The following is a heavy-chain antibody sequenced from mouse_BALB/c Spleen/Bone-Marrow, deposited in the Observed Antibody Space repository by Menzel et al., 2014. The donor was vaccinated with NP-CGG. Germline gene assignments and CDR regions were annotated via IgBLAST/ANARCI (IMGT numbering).Heavy chain of an antibody. D-gene: IGHD1-1*01. Sequence: VQLQQSGPELVKPGASVKVSCKASGYVFTSYNMFWVKQSHGKSLEWIGYIDPYSGGTNYNQKFKGKATLTVDKSSNTAYMHRNSLTSEDSAVYYCARELSRAMDYWGQGTSVTVSS. CDR2: IDPYSGGT. CDR1: GYVFTSYN. CDR3: ARELSRAMDY. V-gene: IGHV1S135*01. J-gene: IGHJ4*01.